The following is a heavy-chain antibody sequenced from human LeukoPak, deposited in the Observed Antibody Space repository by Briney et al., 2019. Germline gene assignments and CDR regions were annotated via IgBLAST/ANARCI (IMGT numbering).Heavy chain of an antibody. D-gene: IGHD3-22*01. CDR1: GGSFSGYY. CDR2: INHSGST. V-gene: IGHV4-34*01. CDR3: ARFGYSFDY. J-gene: IGHJ4*02. Sequence: SETLSLTCAVYGGSFSGYYWSWIRQPPGKGLEWIGEINHSGSTNYNPSLKSRVTISVETSKNQFSLKPSSVTAADTAVYYCARFGYSFDYWGQGTLVTVSS.